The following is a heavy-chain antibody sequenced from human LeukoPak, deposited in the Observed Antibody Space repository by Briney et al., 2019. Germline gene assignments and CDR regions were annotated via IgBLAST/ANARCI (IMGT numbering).Heavy chain of an antibody. CDR3: ARSVIGSSVFPFDY. CDR2: IYTSGST. CDR1: GGSISSYY. Sequence: SETLSLTCTVSGGSISSYYWSWIRQPAGKGLEWIGHIYTSGSTTYNPSLKSRVTISVDKSKKQFSLKLSSVTAADTAIYYCARSVIGSSVFPFDYWGQGTLVTVSS. J-gene: IGHJ4*02. V-gene: IGHV4-4*07. D-gene: IGHD3-10*01.